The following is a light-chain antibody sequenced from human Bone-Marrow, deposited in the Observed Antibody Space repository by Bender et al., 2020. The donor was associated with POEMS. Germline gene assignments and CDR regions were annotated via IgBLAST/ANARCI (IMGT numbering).Light chain of an antibody. Sequence: QSALTQPRSVSGSPGQSVTISCAGTSSDVGAYKFVSWYQHHPGKAPKLIIFDVSERPSGVPDRFSGSKSGNTASLTISGLQADDESDYYCCSFTGSYTWVFGGGTKVTVL. CDR1: SSDVGAYKF. J-gene: IGLJ3*02. CDR2: DVS. V-gene: IGLV2-11*01. CDR3: CSFTGSYTWV.